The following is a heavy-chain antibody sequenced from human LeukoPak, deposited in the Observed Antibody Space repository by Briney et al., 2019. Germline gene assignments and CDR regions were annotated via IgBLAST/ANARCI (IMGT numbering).Heavy chain of an antibody. D-gene: IGHD6-19*01. J-gene: IGHJ4*02. CDR1: GFTFRTSG. CDR2: INWDGVTT. Sequence: GGSLRLSCAASGFTFRTSGMNWVRQAPGKGLEWVSLINWDGVTTYYADSVKGRFTISRDNSKNSLYLQMNSLRTEDTALYFCAKGRYTSGWTNFNYWGQGTLVTVSS. V-gene: IGHV3-43*01. CDR3: AKGRYTSGWTNFNY.